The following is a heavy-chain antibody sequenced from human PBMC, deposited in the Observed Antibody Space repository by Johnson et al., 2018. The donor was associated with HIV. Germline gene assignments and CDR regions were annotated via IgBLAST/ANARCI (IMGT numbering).Heavy chain of an antibody. CDR1: GFTFSDYY. CDR3: ARSGTAWDGYSSSWYCTFDI. D-gene: IGHD6-13*01. V-gene: IGHV3-11*04. J-gene: IGHJ3*02. Sequence: QVQLVESGGGLVKPGGSLRLSCAASGFTFSDYYMSWIRQAPGKGLEWVSYISSSGSTIYYADSVKGRFTISRDNAKNSLYLQMNSLRAEDTAVYYCARSGTAWDGYSSSWYCTFDIWGQGTMVTVSS. CDR2: ISSSGSTI.